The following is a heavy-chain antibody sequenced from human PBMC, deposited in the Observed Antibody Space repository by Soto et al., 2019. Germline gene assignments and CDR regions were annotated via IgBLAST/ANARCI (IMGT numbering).Heavy chain of an antibody. CDR2: IIPIFGTA. V-gene: IGHV1-69*01. CDR1: GGTFSSYA. J-gene: IGHJ4*02. CDR3: ARGGLGGYCSSTSCEHFDY. D-gene: IGHD2-2*01. Sequence: QVQLVQSGAEVKKPGSSVKVSCKASGGTFSSYAISWVRQAPGQGLEWMGGIIPIFGTANYAQKFQGRVTITADESTSTAYMELSSLRSEDTAVYYCARGGLGGYCSSTSCEHFDYWDQGTLVTVSS.